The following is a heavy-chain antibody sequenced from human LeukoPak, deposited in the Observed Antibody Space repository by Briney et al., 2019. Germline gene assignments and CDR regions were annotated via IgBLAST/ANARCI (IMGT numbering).Heavy chain of an antibody. V-gene: IGHV4-34*01. J-gene: IGHJ1*01. CDR2: INHSGST. CDR1: GGSFSGYY. CDR3: ARREYYYDSSGYYYRAEYFQH. Sequence: SETLSLTCAVYGGSFSGYYWSWIRQPPGKGLEWIGEINHSGSTNYNPSLKSRVTISVDTSKNQFSLKLSSVTAADTAVYYCARREYYYDSSGYYYRAEYFQHWGQGTLVTVSS. D-gene: IGHD3-22*01.